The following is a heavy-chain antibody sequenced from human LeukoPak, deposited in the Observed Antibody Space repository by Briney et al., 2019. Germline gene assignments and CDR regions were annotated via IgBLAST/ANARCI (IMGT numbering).Heavy chain of an antibody. CDR1: GFTFSSYA. Sequence: GRSLRLSCAASGFTFSSYAMHWVRQAPGKGLEWVAVISYDGSNKYYADSVKGRFTISRDNSKNTLYLQMNSLRAEDTAVYYCARVSPPYFDLWGRGTLVTVSS. CDR3: ARVSPPYFDL. V-gene: IGHV3-30-3*01. J-gene: IGHJ2*01. CDR2: ISYDGSNK.